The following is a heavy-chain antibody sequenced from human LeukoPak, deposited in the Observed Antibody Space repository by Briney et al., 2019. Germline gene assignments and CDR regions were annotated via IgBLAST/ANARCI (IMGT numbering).Heavy chain of an antibody. CDR2: IKEDGSEK. CDR3: ARDSSGYQ. V-gene: IGHV3-7*01. J-gene: IGHJ4*02. CDR1: GFTFSKYW. Sequence: GGSLRLSCVGSGFTFSKYWMNWVRQAPGKGLEWVANIKEDGSEKYYGDSVKGRFTISRDNAKNSLYLQMNSLRAEDTAVYYCARDSSGYQWGQGTLVTVSS. D-gene: IGHD3-22*01.